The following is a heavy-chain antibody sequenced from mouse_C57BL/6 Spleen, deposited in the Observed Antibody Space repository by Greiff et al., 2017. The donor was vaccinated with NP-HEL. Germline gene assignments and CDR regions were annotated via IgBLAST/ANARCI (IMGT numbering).Heavy chain of an antibody. CDR3: ARNYYGNRYYAMDY. J-gene: IGHJ4*01. V-gene: IGHV1-52*01. Sequence: VQLQQPGAELVRPGSSVKLSCKASGYTFTSYWMHWVKQRPIQGLEWIGNIDPSDSETHYNQKVKDKATLTVDKASSTAYIHVSSMTSEDSAVYYCARNYYGNRYYAMDYWGQGTSVTVSS. D-gene: IGHD1-1*01. CDR2: IDPSDSET. CDR1: GYTFTSYW.